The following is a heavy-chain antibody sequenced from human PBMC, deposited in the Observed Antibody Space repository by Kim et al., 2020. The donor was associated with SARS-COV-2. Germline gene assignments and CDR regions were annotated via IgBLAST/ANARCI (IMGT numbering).Heavy chain of an antibody. CDR2: ISGSGGST. J-gene: IGHJ4*02. Sequence: GGSLRLSCAASGFTFSSYAMSWVRQAPGKGLEWVSAISGSGGSTYYADSVKGRFTISRDNSKNTLYLQMNSLRAEDTAVYYCAKDRGSHYYGSGSYPAVWGQGTLVTVSS. D-gene: IGHD3-10*01. CDR3: AKDRGSHYYGSGSYPAV. V-gene: IGHV3-23*01. CDR1: GFTFSSYA.